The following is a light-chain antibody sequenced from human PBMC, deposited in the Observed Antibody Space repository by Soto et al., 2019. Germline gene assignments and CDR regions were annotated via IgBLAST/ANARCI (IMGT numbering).Light chain of an antibody. CDR1: SSDVGGYNY. J-gene: IGLJ2*01. CDR2: DVS. CDR3: CSYAGSCSVV. V-gene: IGLV2-11*01. Sequence: QSALTQPRSVSESPGQSVTISCTGTSSDVGGYNYVSWYQQHPGKAPKLMIYDVSKRPSGVPDRFSGSKSGNRASLTISGLQAEDEADYYCCSYAGSCSVVFGGGTKLTVL.